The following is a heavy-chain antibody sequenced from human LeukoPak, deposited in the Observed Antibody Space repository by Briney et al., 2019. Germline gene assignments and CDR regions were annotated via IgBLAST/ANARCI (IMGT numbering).Heavy chain of an antibody. Sequence: GGSLRLSCAASGFTFSSYSMNWVRQAPGKGLEWVSSISSSSSYIYYADSVKGRFTISRDNAKNSLYLQMNSLRAEDTAVYYCARTFDSYDAFDIWGQGTMVTVSS. CDR3: ARTFDSYDAFDI. CDR2: ISSSSSYI. CDR1: GFTFSSYS. D-gene: IGHD3-22*01. J-gene: IGHJ3*02. V-gene: IGHV3-21*01.